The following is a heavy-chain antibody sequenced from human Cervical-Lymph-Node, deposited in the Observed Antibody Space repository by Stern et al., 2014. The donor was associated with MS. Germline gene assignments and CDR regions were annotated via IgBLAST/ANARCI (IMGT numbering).Heavy chain of an antibody. CDR3: HFPLAPRDC. J-gene: IGHJ4*02. D-gene: IGHD3-3*02. V-gene: IGHV3-73*01. CDR1: GFTFTGSA. CDR2: VRSKVGNYAI. Sequence: VQLVQSGGGLVQPGGSLKLSCAASGFTFTGSAMHWVRQASGKGLEWVGRVRSKVGNYAIIYAESVKGRFAISREDSKNTAYLQMNSLGTEDAAVYYWHFPLAPRDCWGRGILVAVS.